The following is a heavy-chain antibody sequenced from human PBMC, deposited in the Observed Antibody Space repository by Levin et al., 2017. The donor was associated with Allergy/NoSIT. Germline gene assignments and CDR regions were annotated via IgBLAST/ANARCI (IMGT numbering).Heavy chain of an antibody. D-gene: IGHD6-19*01. J-gene: IGHJ1*01. CDR1: GYTFTNYG. V-gene: IGHV1-18*04. CDR3: ARDRLGIAVAGRTEFHH. CDR2: ISPYNGET. Sequence: ASVKVSCKASGYTFTNYGINWVRQAPGQGLEWMAWISPYNGETNYAQKFQGRVTMTTDTSTSTAYMELRSLRSDDTAFYYCARDRLGIAVAGRTEFHHWGQGTLVTVSS.